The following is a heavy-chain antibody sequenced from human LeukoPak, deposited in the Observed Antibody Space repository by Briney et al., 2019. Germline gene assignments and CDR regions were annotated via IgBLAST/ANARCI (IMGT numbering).Heavy chain of an antibody. J-gene: IGHJ4*02. CDR3: ARDRGYYVFDY. D-gene: IGHD3-22*01. CDR2: AKPDGSEK. V-gene: IGHV3-7*01. CDR1: GFTFSSYW. Sequence: GGSLRLSCAASGFTFSSYWMTWVRQAPGKGLEWVAHAKPDGSEKSYVDSVKGRFTISRDNAQNSLYLQMNSLRAEDTAVYYCARDRGYYVFDYWGQGTLVTVSS.